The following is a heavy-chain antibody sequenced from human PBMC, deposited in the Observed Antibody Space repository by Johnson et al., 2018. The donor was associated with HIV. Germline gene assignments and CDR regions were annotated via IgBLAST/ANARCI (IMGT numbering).Heavy chain of an antibody. CDR2: ISSDGTDT. J-gene: IGHJ3*02. Sequence: VQLVESGGGLVQPGGSLILSCAASGFTFSRYWMHWVRQAPGKGLVWVSRISSDGTDTYYADSVKGRFTISRDNSKNTLYLQMNSLRAEDTAVYYCARDRGLPGVAEAGKAFDIWGQGTLVTVSS. V-gene: IGHV3-74*01. CDR3: ARDRGLPGVAEAGKAFDI. CDR1: GFTFSRYW. D-gene: IGHD6-13*01.